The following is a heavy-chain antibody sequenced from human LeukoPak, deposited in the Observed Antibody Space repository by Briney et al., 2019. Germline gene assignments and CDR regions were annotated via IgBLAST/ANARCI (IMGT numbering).Heavy chain of an antibody. D-gene: IGHD3-10*01. CDR2: INHSGST. J-gene: IGHJ4*02. Sequence: SETLSLTCAVYGGSFSGYYWSWIRQPPGKGLEWIGEINHSGSTNYNPSLKSRVTISVDTSKNQFSLKLSSVTAADTAVYYCARDNYYGSGSYHGYWGQGTLVTVSS. V-gene: IGHV4-34*01. CDR1: GGSFSGYY. CDR3: ARDNYYGSGSYHGY.